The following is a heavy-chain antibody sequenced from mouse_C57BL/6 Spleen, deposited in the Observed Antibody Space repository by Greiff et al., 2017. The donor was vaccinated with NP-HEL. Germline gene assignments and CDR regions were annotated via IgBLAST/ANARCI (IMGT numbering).Heavy chain of an antibody. J-gene: IGHJ4*01. CDR2: IYPGSGST. D-gene: IGHD1-1*01. CDR3: ARLPHYYGSSPYYAMDY. Sequence: VQLQQPGAELVKPGASVKMSCKASGYTFTSYWITWVKQRPGQGLEWIGDIYPGSGSTNYNEKFKSKATLTVDTSSSTAYMQLSSLTSEDSAVYYCARLPHYYGSSPYYAMDYWGQGTSVTVSS. V-gene: IGHV1-55*01. CDR1: GYTFTSYW.